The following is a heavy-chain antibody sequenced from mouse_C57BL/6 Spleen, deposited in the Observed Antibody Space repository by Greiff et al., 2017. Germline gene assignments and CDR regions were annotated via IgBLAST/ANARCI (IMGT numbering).Heavy chain of an antibody. CDR1: GYAFTNYL. CDR2: INPGSGGT. J-gene: IGHJ4*01. Sequence: VQLQQSGAELVRPGTSVKVSCKASGYAFTNYLIEWVKQRPGQGLEWIGVINPGSGGTNYNEKFKDKATLTADKSSSTAYMQLSSLTSEDSAVYFCARRGYSNPYAMDYWGQGTSVTVSS. D-gene: IGHD2-5*01. V-gene: IGHV1-54*01. CDR3: ARRGYSNPYAMDY.